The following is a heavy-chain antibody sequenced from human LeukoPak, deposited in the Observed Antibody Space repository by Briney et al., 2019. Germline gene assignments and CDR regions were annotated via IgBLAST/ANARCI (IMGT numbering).Heavy chain of an antibody. Sequence: SETLSLTCAVYGGSFSGYYWSWIRQPPGKGLEWIGEINHSGSTNYNPSLKSRVTISVDTSKNQFSLKLSSVTAADTAVYYCARARSWYSRGWFDPWGQGTLVTVSS. J-gene: IGHJ5*02. CDR3: ARARSWYSRGWFDP. D-gene: IGHD6-13*01. CDR1: GGSFSGYY. V-gene: IGHV4-34*01. CDR2: INHSGST.